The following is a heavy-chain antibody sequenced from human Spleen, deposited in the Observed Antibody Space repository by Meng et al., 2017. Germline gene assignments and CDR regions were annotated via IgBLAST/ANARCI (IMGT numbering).Heavy chain of an antibody. CDR3: VRSSGWVRTGFDP. V-gene: IGHV4-39*01. J-gene: IGHJ5*02. D-gene: IGHD6-19*01. CDR2: IGHSGIT. CDR1: GGSISTSGYY. Sequence: QPQLQESGPGLVKPSEGLSLTCSVSGGSISTSGYYGGWSRQPPGKGLEWIGSIGHSGITYYTPSLKSRVTVSIDTSKSQFSLKLTSVTAADTAVYYCVRSSGWVRTGFDPWGQGTLVTVSS.